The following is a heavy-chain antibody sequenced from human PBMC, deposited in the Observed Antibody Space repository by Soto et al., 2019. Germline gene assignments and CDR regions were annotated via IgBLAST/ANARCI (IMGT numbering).Heavy chain of an antibody. CDR1: GFTFSNAW. Sequence: GGSLRLSCAASGFTFSNAWMNWVRQAPGKGLEWVGRIKSKTDGGTTDYAAPVKGRFTISRDDSKNTLYLQMNSLKTEDTAVYYCTTLFVLRYCSSTSCYRSGDYWGQGTLVTVSS. V-gene: IGHV3-15*07. D-gene: IGHD2-2*01. CDR2: IKSKTDGGTT. J-gene: IGHJ4*02. CDR3: TTLFVLRYCSSTSCYRSGDY.